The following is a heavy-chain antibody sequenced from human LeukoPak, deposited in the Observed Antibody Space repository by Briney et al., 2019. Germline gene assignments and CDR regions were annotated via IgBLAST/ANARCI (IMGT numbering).Heavy chain of an antibody. CDR2: ISSNTGDT. CDR3: ARDVSRGYMDY. CDR1: GYIFTDYG. J-gene: IGHJ4*02. V-gene: IGHV1-18*01. Sequence: ASVKVSCRASGYIFTDYGITWVRQAPEQGLEWMGWISSNTGDTVYAQNVQGRVTMTTDTSTSTAYMDLTSLKSDDTALYYCARDVSRGYMDYWGQGTLVTVSS.